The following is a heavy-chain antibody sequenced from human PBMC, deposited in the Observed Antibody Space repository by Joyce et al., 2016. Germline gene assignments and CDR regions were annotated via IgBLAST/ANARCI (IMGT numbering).Heavy chain of an antibody. D-gene: IGHD4-17*01. CDR3: ARSLAYDYGDYIFNY. CDR1: GFNVSSNY. Sequence: EVQLVESGGGLIQPGGSLRLSCAASGFNVSSNYMIWVRQAPGKGLEWVTIIYSGGSGGSTYYADSVKGRFTISRDNSKNTLYLQMNSLRAEDTAVYYCARSLAYDYGDYIFNYWGQGTLVTVSS. CDR2: IYSGGSGGST. J-gene: IGHJ4*02. V-gene: IGHV3-53*01.